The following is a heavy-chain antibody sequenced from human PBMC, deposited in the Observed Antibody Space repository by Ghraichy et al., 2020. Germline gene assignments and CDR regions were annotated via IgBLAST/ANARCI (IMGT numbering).Heavy chain of an antibody. J-gene: IGHJ4*02. D-gene: IGHD2-2*03. CDR3: ARNGYYCIDY. CDR2: IYYSGST. Sequence: SETLSLTCDVSGESISSSSSWWSWVRQPPGKGLEWIGEIYYSGSTNYNPSLKSRVTISVDKSKNQLSLKLNSVTAADTAVYYCARNGYYCIDYWGQGTLVTVSS. V-gene: IGHV4-4*02. CDR1: GESISSSSSW.